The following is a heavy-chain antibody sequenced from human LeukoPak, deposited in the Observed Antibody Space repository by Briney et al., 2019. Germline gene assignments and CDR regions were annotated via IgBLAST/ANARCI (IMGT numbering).Heavy chain of an antibody. J-gene: IGHJ6*03. V-gene: IGHV4-59*01. CDR2: IYYSGST. Sequence: SETLSLTCTVSGGSISSYYWSWIRQPPGKGLEWIGYIYYSGSTNYNPSLKSRVTTSVDTSKNQFSLKLSSVTAADTAVYYCARRASIAAAGTHYYYYYMDVWGKGTTVTVSS. CDR1: GGSISSYY. CDR3: ARRASIAAAGTHYYYYYMDV. D-gene: IGHD6-13*01.